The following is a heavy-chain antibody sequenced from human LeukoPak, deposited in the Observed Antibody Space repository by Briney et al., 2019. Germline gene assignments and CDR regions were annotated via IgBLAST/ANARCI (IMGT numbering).Heavy chain of an antibody. CDR2: ISHDGSNK. CDR3: ARPLGDSSSWYWFDP. J-gene: IGHJ5*02. D-gene: IGHD6-13*01. V-gene: IGHV3-30*04. Sequence: GGSLRLSCAASGFTFSSYAMHWVRQAPGKGLEWVAVISHDGSNKYYADSVKGRFTISRDNSKNTLYLQMNSLRAEDTAVYYCARPLGDSSSWYWFDPWGQGTLVTVSS. CDR1: GFTFSSYA.